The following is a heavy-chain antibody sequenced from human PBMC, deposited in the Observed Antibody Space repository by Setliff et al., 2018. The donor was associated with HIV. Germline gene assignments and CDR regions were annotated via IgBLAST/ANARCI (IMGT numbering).Heavy chain of an antibody. CDR2: IHYTGTT. CDR1: GYSLDSGYY. D-gene: IGHD1-7*01. CDR3: ARRTPPDFDY. Sequence: SETLSLTCTVSGYSLDSGYYWAWIRQPPGKGLEWIGDIHYTGTTKYNPSLKSRPTISLDTSKKQFSLKMRSVTAADTGVYYCARRTPPDFDYWGQGTLVTVSS. J-gene: IGHJ4*02. V-gene: IGHV4-59*08.